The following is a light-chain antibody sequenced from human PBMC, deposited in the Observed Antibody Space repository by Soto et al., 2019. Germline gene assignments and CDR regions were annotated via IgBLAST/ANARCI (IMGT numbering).Light chain of an antibody. Sequence: QSALTQPASVSGSPGQSITISCTGTSSDVGNYNYVSWYQQHPGKAPKLMIYDVSNRPSGVSNRFSGSKSGNTASLTISGLQVEDETEYYCSSYTSSSTYVFGTGTKVTVL. CDR2: DVS. V-gene: IGLV2-14*01. J-gene: IGLJ1*01. CDR3: SSYTSSSTYV. CDR1: SSDVGNYNY.